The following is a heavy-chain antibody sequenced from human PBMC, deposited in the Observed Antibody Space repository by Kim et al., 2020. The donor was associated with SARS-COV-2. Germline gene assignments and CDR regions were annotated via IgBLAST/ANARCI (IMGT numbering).Heavy chain of an antibody. V-gene: IGHV1-8*01. D-gene: IGHD5-12*01. Sequence: QKITGGVTMTRNTSISTAYMELSSLRSEDTAVYYCARDGNIVATIGDFDYWGQGTLVTVSS. CDR3: ARDGNIVATIGDFDY. J-gene: IGHJ4*02.